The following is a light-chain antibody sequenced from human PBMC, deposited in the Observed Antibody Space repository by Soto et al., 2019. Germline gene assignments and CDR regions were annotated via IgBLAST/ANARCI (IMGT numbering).Light chain of an antibody. V-gene: IGKV1-39*01. CDR1: QSISIY. Sequence: DIQMTQSPSSLSASIGDRVTITCRASQSISIYLNWYQQKPGKAPRLLIYAASSLQSGVPSRFSGGGSGADFTLTVSSLQPEDLGTYYCQQSYNVPNTFGQGTKVDIK. CDR2: AAS. J-gene: IGKJ1*01. CDR3: QQSYNVPNT.